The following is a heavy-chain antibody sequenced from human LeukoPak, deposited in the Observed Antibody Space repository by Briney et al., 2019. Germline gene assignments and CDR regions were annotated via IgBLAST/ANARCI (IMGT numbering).Heavy chain of an antibody. D-gene: IGHD3-22*01. Sequence: PGGSLRLSCAASGFTTRNNYMSWVRQAPGKGLERVSIIYSSGSAYYVDSVKGRFTISRDTSKNMVFLQMNSLRAEDTAVYYCASSGSYSDFDCWGQGTLVTVSS. CDR1: GFTTRNNY. V-gene: IGHV3-53*01. CDR2: IYSSGSA. CDR3: ASSGSYSDFDC. J-gene: IGHJ4*02.